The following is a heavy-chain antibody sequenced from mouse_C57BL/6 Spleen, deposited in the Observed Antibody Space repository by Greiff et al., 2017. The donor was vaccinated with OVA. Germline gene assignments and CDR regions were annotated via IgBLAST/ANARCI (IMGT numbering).Heavy chain of an antibody. CDR2: IWSGGST. V-gene: IGHV2-2*01. D-gene: IGHD2-4*01. J-gene: IGHJ3*01. CDR3: ARGDYDHDLFAY. Sequence: QVQLQQSGPGLVQPSQSLSITCTVSGFSLTSYGVHWVRQSPGKGLEWLGVIWSGGSTDYNAAVISRLSISKDHSESQVFFKMNSLQADDTAIDYCARGDYDHDLFAYWGQGTLVTVSA. CDR1: GFSLTSYG.